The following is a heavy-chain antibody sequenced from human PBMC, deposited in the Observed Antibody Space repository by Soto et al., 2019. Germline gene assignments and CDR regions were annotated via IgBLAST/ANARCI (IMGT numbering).Heavy chain of an antibody. CDR1: GGTLSSYA. CDR3: ARDRSSSSEPYYYYYYGMDV. J-gene: IGHJ6*02. D-gene: IGHD6-6*01. CDR2: IIPIFGTA. V-gene: IGHV1-69*13. Sequence: SVKVSCKASGGTLSSYAISWVRQAPGQGLEWMGGIIPIFGTANYAQKFQGRVTITADESTSTAYMELSSLRSEDTAVYYCARDRSSSSEPYYYYYYGMDVWGQGTTVTVSS.